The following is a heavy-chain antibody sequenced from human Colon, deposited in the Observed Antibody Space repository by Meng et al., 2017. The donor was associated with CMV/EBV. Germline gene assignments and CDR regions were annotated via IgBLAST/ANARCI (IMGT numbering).Heavy chain of an antibody. CDR2: IYAVGPP. Sequence: LSCSASGFPIVSHYMAWVRQAPGKGLEWVSLIYAVGPPYYADSVKGRFTISRDNDKNIIDLQMSSLTADDTAIYYCVTGTTGYFDLWGQGALVTVSS. V-gene: IGHV3-53*01. CDR3: VTGTTGYFDL. CDR1: GFPIVSHY. D-gene: IGHD1-7*01. J-gene: IGHJ4*02.